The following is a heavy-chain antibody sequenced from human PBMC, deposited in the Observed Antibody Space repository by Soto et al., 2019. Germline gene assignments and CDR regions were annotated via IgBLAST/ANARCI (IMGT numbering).Heavy chain of an antibody. D-gene: IGHD3-3*01. CDR1: GFTFSSYG. V-gene: IGHV3-30*18. CDR3: AKDTYDFWSGYLLDYYYGMDV. J-gene: IGHJ6*02. CDR2: ISYDGSNK. Sequence: PGGSLSLSCAAYGFTFSSYGMHWVRQAPGKGVEWVAVISYDGSNKYYADSVKGRFTISRDNSKNTLYLQMNSLRAEDTAVYYCAKDTYDFWSGYLLDYYYGMDVWGQGTTLTVSS.